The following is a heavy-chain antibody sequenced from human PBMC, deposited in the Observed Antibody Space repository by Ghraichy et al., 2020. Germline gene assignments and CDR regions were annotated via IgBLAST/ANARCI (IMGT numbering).Heavy chain of an antibody. CDR2: IYPGDSDT. J-gene: IGHJ4*02. CDR1: GYSFTSYW. V-gene: IGHV5-51*01. D-gene: IGHD6-19*01. CDR3: ARVPGAPSPTYSSGWYETPFFYFDY. Sequence: GESLNISCKGSGYSFTSYWIGWVRQMPGKGLEWMGIIYPGDSDTRYSPSFQGQVTISADKSISTAYLQWSSLKASDTAMYYCARVPGAPSPTYSSGWYETPFFYFDYWGQGTLVTVSS.